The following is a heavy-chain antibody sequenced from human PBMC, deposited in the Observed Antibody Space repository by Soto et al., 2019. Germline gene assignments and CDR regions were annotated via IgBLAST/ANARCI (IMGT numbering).Heavy chain of an antibody. CDR1: GFTFSDYW. CDR2: IKFDGSSA. V-gene: IGHV3-74*01. J-gene: IGHJ3*01. CDR3: ARGVRGHYGFDV. D-gene: IGHD3-10*01. Sequence: EVQLVESGGGLVQPGESLRLSCAASGFTFSDYWIHWVRQAPGKGLVWVSRIKFDGSSANYADSVKGRFTISRDNAKDTVYLQMXSLGAEDTAVYYCARGVRGHYGFDVWGQGTMVTVSS.